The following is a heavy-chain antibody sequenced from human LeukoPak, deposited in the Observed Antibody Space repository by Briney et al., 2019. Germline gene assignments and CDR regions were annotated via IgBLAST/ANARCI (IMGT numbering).Heavy chain of an antibody. Sequence: ASVKVSCKASGGTFSSYAISWVRQAPGQGLEWMGGIIPIFGTANYAQKFQGRVTITADESTSTAYMELSSLRSEDTAVYYCARAGCSSTSCPEPYSWFDPWGQGTLVTVSS. D-gene: IGHD2-2*01. CDR1: GGTFSSYA. CDR2: IIPIFGTA. V-gene: IGHV1-69*01. CDR3: ARAGCSSTSCPEPYSWFDP. J-gene: IGHJ5*02.